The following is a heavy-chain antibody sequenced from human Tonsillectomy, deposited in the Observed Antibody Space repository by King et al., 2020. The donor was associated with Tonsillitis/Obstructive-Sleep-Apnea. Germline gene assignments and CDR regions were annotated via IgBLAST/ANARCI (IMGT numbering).Heavy chain of an antibody. V-gene: IGHV3-30*18. CDR2: ISYDGNNK. Sequence: VQLVESGGGVVQPGRSLRLSCAASGFTFSSYGMHWVRQAPGKGLEWVAVISYDGNNKYYADSVKGRFTISRDNSKKTLYLQMNNLRAEDTAVYFCAKDGTSPHYYYGMDVWGQGTTVTVSS. D-gene: IGHD6-13*01. CDR3: AKDGTSPHYYYGMDV. CDR1: GFTFSSYG. J-gene: IGHJ6*02.